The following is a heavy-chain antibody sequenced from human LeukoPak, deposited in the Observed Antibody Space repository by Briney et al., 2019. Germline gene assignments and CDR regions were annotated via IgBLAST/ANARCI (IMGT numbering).Heavy chain of an antibody. CDR3: ARAGYCSGGSCYGVDY. CDR2: IWYDGSST. D-gene: IGHD2-15*01. Sequence: GGSLRLSCAASGLPFSTYGMHWVRQAPGKGLEWVAVIWYDGSSTYYADSVKGRFTISRDNSKNTLYLQMNSLRAEDTAVYYCARAGYCSGGSCYGVDYWGQGTLVTVSS. CDR1: GLPFSTYG. J-gene: IGHJ4*02. V-gene: IGHV3-33*01.